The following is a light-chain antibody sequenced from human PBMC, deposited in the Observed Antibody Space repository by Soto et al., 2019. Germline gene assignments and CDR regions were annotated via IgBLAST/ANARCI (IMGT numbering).Light chain of an antibody. J-gene: IGLJ2*01. Sequence: QSVLTQPASVSGSPGQSITISCTGTTNDVGAYHYVSWYQQHPGKAPKLMIYEVDSRPSGISYRFSGSKSDNTASLTISGLQPDDEADYYCSSFTGSGALIFGAGTKLTVL. CDR3: SSFTGSGALI. CDR2: EVD. CDR1: TNDVGAYHY. V-gene: IGLV2-14*01.